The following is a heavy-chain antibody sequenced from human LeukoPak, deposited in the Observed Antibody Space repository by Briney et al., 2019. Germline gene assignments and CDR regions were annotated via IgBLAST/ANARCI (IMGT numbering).Heavy chain of an antibody. Sequence: GGSLRLSCAASGFTFSSYAMSWVRQAPGKGLEWVSAISGSGGSTYYADSVKGRFTISRDNSKNTLYLQMNSLRAEDTAVYYCAKDLQTWTYYDSSGYYEVDYWGQGTLATVSS. D-gene: IGHD3-22*01. CDR2: ISGSGGST. V-gene: IGHV3-23*01. CDR1: GFTFSSYA. J-gene: IGHJ4*02. CDR3: AKDLQTWTYYDSSGYYEVDY.